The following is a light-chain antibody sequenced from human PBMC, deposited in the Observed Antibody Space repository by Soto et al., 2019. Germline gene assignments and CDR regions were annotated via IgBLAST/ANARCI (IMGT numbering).Light chain of an antibody. Sequence: EIVMTQSPATLSLSPGEAVTLSCWASQGVSRTVAWYQQKPGQTPRLLIYGASIRATGIPARFSGSGSGTEFTLTINSLQSEDSAVYYCQRYNGWPLTFGGGTKVDIK. V-gene: IGKV3-15*01. CDR3: QRYNGWPLT. CDR2: GAS. CDR1: QGVSRT. J-gene: IGKJ4*01.